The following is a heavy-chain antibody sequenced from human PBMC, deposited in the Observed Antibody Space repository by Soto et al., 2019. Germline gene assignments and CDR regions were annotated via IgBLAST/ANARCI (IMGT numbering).Heavy chain of an antibody. J-gene: IGHJ4*02. Sequence: EVQLLESGGGLVQPGGSLRLSCAASGFTFSSYAMSWVRKAPGKGLEWVSSITGSAGSTYYADSVKGRFTISRDNSKNTLYLQMNSLRAEDTAVYYCAKDRNRWLRFDLGYWGQGTLVTVSS. D-gene: IGHD5-12*01. V-gene: IGHV3-23*01. CDR2: ITGSAGST. CDR1: GFTFSSYA. CDR3: AKDRNRWLRFDLGY.